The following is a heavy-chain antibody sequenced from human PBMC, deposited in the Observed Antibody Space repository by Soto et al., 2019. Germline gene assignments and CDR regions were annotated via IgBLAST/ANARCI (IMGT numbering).Heavy chain of an antibody. V-gene: IGHV4-59*01. CDR3: ARDSWYSSLHWFDP. CDR2: IYYSGST. Sequence: SETLSLTCTVSGGSIISYYWSWIRQPPWKGLEWIGYIYYSGSTNYNPSLKSRVTISVDTSKNQFSLKLSSVTAADTAVYYCARDSWYSSLHWFDPWGQGTLVTVSS. D-gene: IGHD6-19*01. CDR1: GGSIISYY. J-gene: IGHJ5*02.